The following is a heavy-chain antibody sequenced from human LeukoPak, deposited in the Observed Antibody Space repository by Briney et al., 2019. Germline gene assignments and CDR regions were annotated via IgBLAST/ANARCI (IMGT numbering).Heavy chain of an antibody. J-gene: IGHJ4*02. Sequence: SETLSLTCTVSGGSIGSGGYYWSWIRQPAGKGLERIGRYRTSGSTNYNPSPSLTGRVTISVDTSKNQFSLDLSSVTAADTAVYYCTRGIGSGSYWDWGQGTLVIVSS. V-gene: IGHV4-61*02. D-gene: IGHD3-10*01. CDR3: TRGIGSGSYWD. CDR1: GGSIGSGGYY. CDR2: YRTSGST.